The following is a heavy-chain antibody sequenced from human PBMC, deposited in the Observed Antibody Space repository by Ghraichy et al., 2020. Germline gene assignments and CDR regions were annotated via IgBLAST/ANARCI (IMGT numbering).Heavy chain of an antibody. J-gene: IGHJ5*02. CDR2: IYWNDDK. CDR1: GFSLSTSGVG. Sequence: SGPTLVKPTQTLTLTCTFSGFSLSTSGVGVGWIRQPPGKALEWLALIYWNDDKRYSPSLKSRLTITKDTSKNQVVLTMTNMDPVDTATYYCAHSPSVLEWFPPPPNWFDPWGQGTLVTVSS. CDR3: AHSPSVLEWFPPPPNWFDP. V-gene: IGHV2-5*01. D-gene: IGHD3-3*01.